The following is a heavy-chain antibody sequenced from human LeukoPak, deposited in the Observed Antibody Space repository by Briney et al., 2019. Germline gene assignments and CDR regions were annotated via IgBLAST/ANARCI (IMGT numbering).Heavy chain of an antibody. CDR1: GFIFSSYA. CDR2: IGSEGST. Sequence: GGSLKLSCAASGFIFSSYAMTWVRQAPGKGLEWVSAIGSEGSTYYADSVKGRFTISRDNSKNTLYLQMNSLRAEDTAVYYCAKFEFMIVVYGWFDPWGQGTLVTVSS. J-gene: IGHJ5*02. D-gene: IGHD3-22*01. V-gene: IGHV3-23*01. CDR3: AKFEFMIVVYGWFDP.